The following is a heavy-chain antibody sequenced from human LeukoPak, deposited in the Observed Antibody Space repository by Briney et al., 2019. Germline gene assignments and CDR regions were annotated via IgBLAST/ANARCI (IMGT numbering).Heavy chain of an antibody. CDR2: IYTSGGT. CDR3: ARDLGYSSRGWFDP. CDR1: GGSISSYY. Sequence: SETLSLTCTVSGGSISSYYWSWIRQPAGKGLEWIGRIYTSGGTNYNPSLKSRVTMSVDTSKNQFSLKLSSVTAADTAVYYCARDLGYSSRGWFDPWGQGTLVTVSS. V-gene: IGHV4-4*07. D-gene: IGHD6-19*01. J-gene: IGHJ5*02.